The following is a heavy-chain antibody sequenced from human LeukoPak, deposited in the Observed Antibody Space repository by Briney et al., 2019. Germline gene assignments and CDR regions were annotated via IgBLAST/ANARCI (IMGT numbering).Heavy chain of an antibody. CDR1: GFTFSSYG. Sequence: GGSLRLSCAASGFTFSSYGMHWVRQAPGKGLEWVAVISYDGSNKYYADSVKGRFTISRDNSKNTLYLQMNSLRAADTAVYYCVQWGDYDVLTGYYVPDYWGQGSLVTVS. V-gene: IGHV3-30*03. D-gene: IGHD3-9*01. CDR2: ISYDGSNK. J-gene: IGHJ4*02. CDR3: VQWGDYDVLTGYYVPDY.